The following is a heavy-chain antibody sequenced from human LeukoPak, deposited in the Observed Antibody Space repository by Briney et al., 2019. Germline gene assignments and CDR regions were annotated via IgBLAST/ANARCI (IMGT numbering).Heavy chain of an antibody. V-gene: IGHV3-11*01. CDR2: ITSGAGST. J-gene: IGHJ4*02. D-gene: IGHD3-16*01. Sequence: GGSLRLSCDASGYSISDYYMSWIRQSPGKGLEWISYITSGAGSTKYADSVKGRFTISRDKAKNSVALQLNSLRAEDTAVYYCTRERRGTYYAFESWGQGTLVTVSS. CDR3: TRERRGTYYAFES. CDR1: GYSISDYY.